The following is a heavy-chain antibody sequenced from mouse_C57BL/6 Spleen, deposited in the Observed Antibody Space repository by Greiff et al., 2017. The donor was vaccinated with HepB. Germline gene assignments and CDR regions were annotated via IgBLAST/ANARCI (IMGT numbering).Heavy chain of an antibody. CDR2: ISYDGSN. V-gene: IGHV3-6*01. J-gene: IGHJ4*01. Sequence: EVQVVESGPGLVKPSQSLSLTCSVTGYSITSGYYWNWIRQFPGNKLEWMGYISYDGSNNYNPSLKNRISITRDTSKNQFFLKLNSVTTEDTATYYCAREGFGAMDYWGQGTSVTVSS. CDR1: GYSITSGYY. CDR3: AREGFGAMDY.